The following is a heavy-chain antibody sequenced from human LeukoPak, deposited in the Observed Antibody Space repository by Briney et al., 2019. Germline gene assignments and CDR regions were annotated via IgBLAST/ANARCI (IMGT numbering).Heavy chain of an antibody. CDR2: IKQDGSEK. V-gene: IGHV3-7*01. CDR1: GFTFSSYW. CDR3: AREKCSSTSCYTGAFDI. D-gene: IGHD2-2*02. Sequence: GGSLRLSCAASGFTFSSYWMSWVRQAPGKGLEWVANIKQDGSEKYYVDSVKGRFTIPRDNAKNSLYLQMNSLRAEDTAVYYCAREKCSSTSCYTGAFDIWGQGTMVTVSS. J-gene: IGHJ3*02.